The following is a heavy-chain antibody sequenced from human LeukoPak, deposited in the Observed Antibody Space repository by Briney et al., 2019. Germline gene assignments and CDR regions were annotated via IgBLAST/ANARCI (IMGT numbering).Heavy chain of an antibody. CDR1: GFTFSSYA. CDR2: ISGSGGST. Sequence: GGSLRLSCAASGFTFSSYAMSWVRQAPGKGLEWVSAISGSGGSTYYADSVKGRFTISRDNSKNTLYLQMNSLRAEDTAVYYCAKDRAIVVVTDAFDIWGQGTMVTVPS. V-gene: IGHV3-23*01. J-gene: IGHJ3*02. D-gene: IGHD2-21*02. CDR3: AKDRAIVVVTDAFDI.